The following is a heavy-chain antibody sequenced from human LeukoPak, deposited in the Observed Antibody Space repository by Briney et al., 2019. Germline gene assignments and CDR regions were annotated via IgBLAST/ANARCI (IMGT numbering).Heavy chain of an antibody. CDR1: KFTFSSYA. J-gene: IGHJ4*02. Sequence: QSGGSLRLSCAASKFTFSSYAMSWVRQAPGKGLEWVGFIRSKAYGGTTEYAASVKGRFTISRDDSKSIAYLQMNSLKTEDAAVYYCTRARGYSYGYMDYWGQGTLVTVSS. CDR3: TRARGYSYGYMDY. CDR2: IRSKAYGGTT. D-gene: IGHD5-18*01. V-gene: IGHV3-49*04.